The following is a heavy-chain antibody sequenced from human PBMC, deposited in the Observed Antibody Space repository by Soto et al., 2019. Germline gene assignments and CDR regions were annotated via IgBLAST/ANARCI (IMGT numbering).Heavy chain of an antibody. Sequence: GGSLRLSCAASGFTFSSYAMHWVRQAPGKGLEWVAVISYNGSNKYYADSVKGRFTISRDNSKNTLYLQMNSLRAEDTAVYYCARESTFGGVIAYYYYGMDVWGQGTTVTVS. D-gene: IGHD3-16*02. CDR2: ISYNGSNK. CDR3: ARESTFGGVIAYYYYGMDV. J-gene: IGHJ6*02. V-gene: IGHV3-30-3*01. CDR1: GFTFSSYA.